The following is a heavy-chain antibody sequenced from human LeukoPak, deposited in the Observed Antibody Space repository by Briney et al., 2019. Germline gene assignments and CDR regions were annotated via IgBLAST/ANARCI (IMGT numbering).Heavy chain of an antibody. D-gene: IGHD4-11*01. CDR3: TRGTTSTFDP. J-gene: IGHJ5*02. CDR1: GFTFSSNW. V-gene: IGHV3-74*01. CDR2: INSDGSTI. Sequence: PGGSLRLSCAASGFTFSSNWMHWVRQAPGKGLVLVSRINSDGSTIGYADSVKGRFTISRDNAKNTLFLQMNSLRAEDPAVYYCTRGTTSTFDPWGQGTLVTVSS.